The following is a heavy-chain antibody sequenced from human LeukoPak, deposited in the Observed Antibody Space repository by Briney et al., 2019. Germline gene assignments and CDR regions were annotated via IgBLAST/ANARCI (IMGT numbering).Heavy chain of an antibody. Sequence: QSGGSLRLSCAASGFTFSSYSMNWVRQAPGKGLEWVSYISSSSSTIYYADSVKGRFTISRDNAKNSLYLQMNSLRAEDTAVYYCAKGEGVAAAEYGDYWGQGTLVTVSS. CDR1: GFTFSSYS. J-gene: IGHJ4*02. CDR2: ISSSSSTI. CDR3: AKGEGVAAAEYGDY. V-gene: IGHV3-48*01. D-gene: IGHD6-13*01.